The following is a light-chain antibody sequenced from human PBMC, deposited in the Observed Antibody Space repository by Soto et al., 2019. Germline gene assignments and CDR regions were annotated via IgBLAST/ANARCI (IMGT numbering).Light chain of an antibody. V-gene: IGKV3-15*01. CDR2: GAS. Sequence: EIVMTQSPATLSLSPGERATLSCRASHSVSSNLAWYQQKPGQAPRLLIYGASTRATGIPARFSGSGSGTEFTLTISSLQSEDFAVYYCQQYNNWPPYTFGQGTKLEIK. CDR3: QQYNNWPPYT. J-gene: IGKJ2*01. CDR1: HSVSSN.